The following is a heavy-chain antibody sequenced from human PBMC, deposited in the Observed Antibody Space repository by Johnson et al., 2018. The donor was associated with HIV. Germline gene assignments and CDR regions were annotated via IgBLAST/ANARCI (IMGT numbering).Heavy chain of an antibody. CDR2: ISYDGSNK. Sequence: VQLVESGGGVVQPGRSLRLSCAASGFTFSSYAMHWVRQAPGKGLAWVAVISYDGSNKYYADSVKGRFTISRDNSKNTLYLQMNSLRAEDTAVYYCARRSWAFDAFDIWGQGTMVTVSS. J-gene: IGHJ3*02. V-gene: IGHV3-30*04. CDR3: ARRSWAFDAFDI. CDR1: GFTFSSYA. D-gene: IGHD1-26*01.